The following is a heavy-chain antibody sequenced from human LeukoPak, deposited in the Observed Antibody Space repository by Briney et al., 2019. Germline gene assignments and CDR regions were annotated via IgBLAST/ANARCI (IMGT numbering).Heavy chain of an antibody. CDR3: ARVVTMVRGTSSLFDY. D-gene: IGHD3-10*01. CDR2: IYYSGST. CDR1: GGSISSYY. J-gene: IGHJ4*02. Sequence: SETLSLTCTVSGGSISSYYWGWIRQPPGKGLEWVGYIYYSGSTNYNPSLKSRVTISVDTSKNQFSLKLSSVTAADTAVYYCARVVTMVRGTSSLFDYWGQGTLVTVSS. V-gene: IGHV4-59*01.